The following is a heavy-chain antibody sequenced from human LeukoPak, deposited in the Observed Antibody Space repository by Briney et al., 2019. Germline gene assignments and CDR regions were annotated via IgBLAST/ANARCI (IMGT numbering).Heavy chain of an antibody. Sequence: PSETLSLTCTVSGGSISSGGYYWSWIRQHPGKGLEWIGYIYYSGSTYYNPSLKSRVTISVDTSKNQFSLKLSSVTAADTAVYYCARGTNEDYDFWSGYSLGFDYWGQGTLVTVSS. D-gene: IGHD3-3*01. CDR2: IYYSGST. V-gene: IGHV4-31*03. CDR1: GGSISSGGYY. J-gene: IGHJ4*02. CDR3: ARGTNEDYDFWSGYSLGFDY.